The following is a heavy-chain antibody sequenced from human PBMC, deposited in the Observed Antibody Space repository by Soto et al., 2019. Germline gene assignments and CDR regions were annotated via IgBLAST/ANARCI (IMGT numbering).Heavy chain of an antibody. CDR3: GGEGLGMDV. J-gene: IGHJ6*02. CDR1: GFSFANYW. D-gene: IGHD3-16*01. CDR2: IAHSESYS. V-gene: IGHV5-10-1*01. Sequence: GESLKISCTGSGFSFANYWINWVRQLPGKGLGWMGRIAHSESYSNYSPSFQDHLTLPADKSINTAYLQWSSLKASDTAMYYCGGEGLGMDVWGQGTRVTVSS.